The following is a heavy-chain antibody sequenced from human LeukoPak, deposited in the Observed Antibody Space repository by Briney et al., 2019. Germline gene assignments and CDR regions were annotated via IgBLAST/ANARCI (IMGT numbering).Heavy chain of an antibody. CDR2: IIPIFGTA. J-gene: IGHJ6*02. CDR1: GGTFSSYA. V-gene: IGHV1-69*13. CDR3: ARDFYPDYYDSSGYYGMDV. Sequence: GASVKVSCKASGGTFSSYAISWVRQAPGQGLEWMGGIIPIFGTANYAQKFQGRVTITADESTSTAYMELSSLRSEDTAVYYCARDFYPDYYDSSGYYGMDVWGQGTTVTVSS. D-gene: IGHD3-22*01.